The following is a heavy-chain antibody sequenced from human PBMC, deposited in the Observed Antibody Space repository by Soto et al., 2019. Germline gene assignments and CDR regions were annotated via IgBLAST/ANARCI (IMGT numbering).Heavy chain of an antibody. D-gene: IGHD6-13*01. CDR3: GRGIAAAGYFLDY. V-gene: IGHV1-69*12. CDR1: GGTFSSYA. Sequence: QVQLVQSGAEVKKPGSSVKVSCKASGGTFSSYAISWVRQAPGQGLEWMGGIIPIFGTANYAQKFQGRVTIDADESTSTADMELSSLRSEDTAVYYCGRGIAAAGYFLDYWGQGTLVTVSS. J-gene: IGHJ4*02. CDR2: IIPIFGTA.